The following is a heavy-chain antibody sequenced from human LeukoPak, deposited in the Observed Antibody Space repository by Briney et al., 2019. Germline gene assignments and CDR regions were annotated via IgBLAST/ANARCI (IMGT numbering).Heavy chain of an antibody. J-gene: IGHJ4*02. CDR3: AKWGPGVMGKALDS. D-gene: IGHD2-21*01. Sequence: PGGSLRLSCAASGFNFFTYAMSWVRQAPGKGLEWVSGISGSGGSTYYADSVRGRFTISRDNYKQTLELQMNSLRAEDTANYYCAKWGPGVMGKALDSWGPGTLVTVSS. CDR2: ISGSGGST. CDR1: GFNFFTYA. V-gene: IGHV3-23*01.